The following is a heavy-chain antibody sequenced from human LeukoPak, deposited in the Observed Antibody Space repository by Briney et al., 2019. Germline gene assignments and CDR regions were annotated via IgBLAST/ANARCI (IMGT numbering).Heavy chain of an antibody. Sequence: SETLSLTCTVSGGSISSSSYYWGWIRQPPGKGLEWIGSIYYSGSTYYNPSLKSRVTISVDTSKNQFSLKLSSVTAADTAVYYCAREAPGTVTTVAFDYWGQGTLVTVSS. J-gene: IGHJ4*02. V-gene: IGHV4-39*07. CDR1: GGSISSSSYY. D-gene: IGHD4-11*01. CDR2: IYYSGST. CDR3: AREAPGTVTTVAFDY.